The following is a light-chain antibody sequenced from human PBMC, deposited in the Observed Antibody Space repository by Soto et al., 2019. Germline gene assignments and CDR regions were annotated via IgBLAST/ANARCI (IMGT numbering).Light chain of an antibody. CDR3: QQSYSTLIT. V-gene: IGKV1-39*01. CDR2: AAS. CDR1: QSISSY. Sequence: LQLTPSPSSLSATVGDRVTITFRASQSISSYLNWYQQKPGKAPKLLIYAASSLQSGVPSRFSGSGSGTDFTLTISSLQPEDFATYYCQQSYSTLITFGQGTRLEIK. J-gene: IGKJ5*01.